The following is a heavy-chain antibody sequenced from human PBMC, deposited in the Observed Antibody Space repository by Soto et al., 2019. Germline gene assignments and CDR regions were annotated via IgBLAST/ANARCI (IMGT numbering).Heavy chain of an antibody. CDR3: ARRGEDIVVVPAALDAFDI. CDR2: IYYSGST. J-gene: IGHJ3*02. V-gene: IGHV4-59*08. Sequence: PSETLSLTCPVSGGSISSYYWSWIRQPPGKGLEWNGYIYYSGSTNYNPSLKSRVTISVDTSKNQFSLKLSSVTAADTAVYYCARRGEDIVVVPAALDAFDIWGQGTMVTVSS. D-gene: IGHD2-2*01. CDR1: GGSISSYY.